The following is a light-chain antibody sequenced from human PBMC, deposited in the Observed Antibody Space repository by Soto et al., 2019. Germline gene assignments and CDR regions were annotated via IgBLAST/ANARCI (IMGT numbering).Light chain of an antibody. J-gene: IGKJ5*01. CDR3: QLRSNWPSIT. Sequence: EIVLTQSPATLSLSPGERATLSCRASQSVSSYLAWYQQKPGRAPRLLIYDASNRATGIPCRFSGSGSGTDFTPTISSLEPEDFAVYYCQLRSNWPSITFGQGTRLEIK. CDR1: QSVSSY. CDR2: DAS. V-gene: IGKV3-11*01.